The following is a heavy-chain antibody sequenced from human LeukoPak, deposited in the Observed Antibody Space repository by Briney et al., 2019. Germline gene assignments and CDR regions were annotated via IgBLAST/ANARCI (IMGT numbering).Heavy chain of an antibody. CDR3: ARDFGSSFGELFSPADY. D-gene: IGHD3-10*01. J-gene: IGHJ4*02. CDR2: ISSSSSYT. V-gene: IGHV3-11*06. Sequence: GGSLRLSCSASGFSFSDYYMSWIRQAPGKGLEWVSYISSSSSYTNYADSVKGRFTISRDNAKNSLYLQMNSLRAEDTAVYYCARDFGSSFGELFSPADYWGQGTLVTVSS. CDR1: GFSFSDYY.